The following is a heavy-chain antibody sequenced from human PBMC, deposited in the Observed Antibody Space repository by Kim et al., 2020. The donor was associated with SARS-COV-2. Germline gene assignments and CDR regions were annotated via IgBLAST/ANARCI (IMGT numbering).Heavy chain of an antibody. D-gene: IGHD3-9*01. CDR1: GYTFTSYG. V-gene: IGHV1-18*04. CDR3: ARALGVRYFDWSPDY. Sequence: ASVKVSSKASGYTFTSYGISWVRQAPGQGLEWMGWISAYNGNTNYAQKLQGRVTMTTDTSTSTAYMELRSLRSDDTAVYYCARALGVRYFDWSPDYWGQGTLVTVSS. J-gene: IGHJ4*02. CDR2: ISAYNGNT.